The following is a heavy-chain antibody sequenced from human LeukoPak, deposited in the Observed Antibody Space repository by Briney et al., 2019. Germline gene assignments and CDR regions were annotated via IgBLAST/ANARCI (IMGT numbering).Heavy chain of an antibody. CDR3: ARELVSLGTGYFDL. CDR2: ITESSTWT. D-gene: IGHD7-27*01. Sequence: PGGSLRLSCEASGFTFGTYGMTWVRQAPGKGLEWVSGITESSTWTYYADSVRGRFTISRDNSKNTLHLQMNNLTADDTAMYYCARELVSLGTGYFDLWGRGTLVTVSS. J-gene: IGHJ2*01. V-gene: IGHV3-23*01. CDR1: GFTFGTYG.